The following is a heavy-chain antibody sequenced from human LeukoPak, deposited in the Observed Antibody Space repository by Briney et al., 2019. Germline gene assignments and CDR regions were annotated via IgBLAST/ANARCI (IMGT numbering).Heavy chain of an antibody. CDR1: GFTFSSYA. V-gene: IGHV3-30-3*01. CDR2: ISYDGSNK. J-gene: IGHJ6*02. CDR3: ARDKLPRGMDA. Sequence: GRSLRLSCAASGFTFSSYAMHWVRQAPGKGLEWVAVISYDGSNKYYADSVKGRFTISRDNSKNTLYLQMNSLRAEDTAVYYCARDKLPRGMDAWGQGTTVTVSS. D-gene: IGHD1-26*01.